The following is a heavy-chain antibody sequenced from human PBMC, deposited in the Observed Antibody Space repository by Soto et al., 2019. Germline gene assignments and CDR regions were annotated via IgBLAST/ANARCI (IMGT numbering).Heavy chain of an antibody. CDR2: INPNSGGT. V-gene: IGHV1-2*04. D-gene: IGHD2-15*01. CDR1: GYTFTSYA. Sequence: ASVKVSCKASGYTFTSYAMHWVRQAPGQGLEWMGWINPNSGGTNYAQKFQGWVTMTRDTSISTAYMELSRLRSDDTAVYYCARSYCSGGSCYLDAFDIWGQGTMVTVSS. J-gene: IGHJ3*02. CDR3: ARSYCSGGSCYLDAFDI.